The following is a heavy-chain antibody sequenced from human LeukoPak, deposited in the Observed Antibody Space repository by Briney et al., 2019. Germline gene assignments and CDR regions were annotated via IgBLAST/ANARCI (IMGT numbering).Heavy chain of an antibody. CDR3: SRDIYYSSGYYLDFGY. V-gene: IGHV3-72*01. D-gene: IGHD3-22*01. J-gene: IGHJ4*02. Sequence: PGGSLRLSCVASGFTFSDHYMDWGRQAPGRGLEWVGRSRNKANSYTTEYAASVKGRFTISRYDSKNSLYLQMDSLKTEDTAVYYCSRDIYYSSGYYLDFGYWGQGTLVTVSS. CDR1: GFTFSDHY. CDR2: SRNKANSYTT.